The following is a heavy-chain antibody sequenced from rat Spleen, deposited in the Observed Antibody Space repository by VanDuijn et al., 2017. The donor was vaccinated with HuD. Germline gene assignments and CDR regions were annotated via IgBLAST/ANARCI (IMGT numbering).Heavy chain of an antibody. Sequence: EVQLMESGGGLVQPXXSLXXSCVASXXXFNXXXMTXIRRDPGKGLEXVAPITNTXXNSYYPDSMKXXFTISRDTAESTLYLQXXSLRSDDTATYYCXRGGXFRYWGQGVMVTVSS. CDR1: XXXFNXXX. D-gene: IGHD1-12*03. V-gene: IGHV5-31*01. CDR3: XRGGXFRY. CDR2: ITNTXXNS. J-gene: IGHJ2*01.